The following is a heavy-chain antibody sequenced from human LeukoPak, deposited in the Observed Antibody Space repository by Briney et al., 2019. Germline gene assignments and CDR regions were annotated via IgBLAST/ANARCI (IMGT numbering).Heavy chain of an antibody. D-gene: IGHD1-7*01. CDR1: GGSISSGSYY. J-gene: IGHJ4*02. V-gene: IGHV4-61*02. CDR3: ARHRTWYNWNYEIDY. Sequence: SETLSLTCTVSGGSISSGSYYWSWIRQPAGKGLEWIGRIYTSGSTNYNPSLKSRVTISVDTSKNQFSLKLSSVTAADTAVYYCARHRTWYNWNYEIDYWGQGTLVTVSS. CDR2: IYTSGST.